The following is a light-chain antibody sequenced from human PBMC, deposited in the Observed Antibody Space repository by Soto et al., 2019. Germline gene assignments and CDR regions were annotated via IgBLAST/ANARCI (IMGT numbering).Light chain of an antibody. J-gene: IGKJ4*01. CDR3: QQRPNWPLT. V-gene: IGKV3-11*01. CDR1: QSISSH. CDR2: DAS. Sequence: EIVLTQSPATLSLSPGERATLSCRASQSISSHLAWYQQKPGQAPRLLIYDASNRATGIPVRFSGSGSGTDFTLTITSLEPEDFAVYYCQQRPNWPLTFGGGTKVENK.